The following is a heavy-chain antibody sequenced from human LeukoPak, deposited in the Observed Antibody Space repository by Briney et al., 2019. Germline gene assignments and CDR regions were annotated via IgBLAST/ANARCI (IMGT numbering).Heavy chain of an antibody. V-gene: IGHV3-33*01. CDR1: GFTFSSYG. Sequence: GRSLRLSCAASGFTFSSYGMHWVRQAPGKGLEWVAVIWYDGSNKYYADSVKGRFTISRDNSKNTLYLQMYSLRAEDTAVYYCAREYCGGDCYSFAQGYFDYWGQGTLVTVSS. D-gene: IGHD2-21*02. J-gene: IGHJ4*02. CDR3: AREYCGGDCYSFAQGYFDY. CDR2: IWYDGSNK.